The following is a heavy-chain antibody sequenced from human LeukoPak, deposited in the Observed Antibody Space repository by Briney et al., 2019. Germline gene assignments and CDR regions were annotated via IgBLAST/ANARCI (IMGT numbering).Heavy chain of an antibody. CDR1: GGSISSGGYY. CDR2: IYYSGST. Sequence: PSQTLSLTCTVSGGSISSGGYYWSWIRQHPGKGLEWIGYIYYSGSTYYNPSLKSRVTISVDTSKNQFSLKLSSVTAADTAVYYCARDGGAGYYYDSSAQYYYYGMDVWGQGTTVTVSS. V-gene: IGHV4-31*03. CDR3: ARDGGAGYYYDSSAQYYYYGMDV. D-gene: IGHD3-22*01. J-gene: IGHJ6*02.